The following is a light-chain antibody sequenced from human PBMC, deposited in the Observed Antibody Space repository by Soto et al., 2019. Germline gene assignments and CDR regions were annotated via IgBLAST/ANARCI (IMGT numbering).Light chain of an antibody. Sequence: SYELTQPPSVSVSPGQTARITCSGDALPKQYAYWYQQKPGQAPVLGIYKDSERPSGIPERFSGSSSGTTVTLTISGVQAEDEADYYCQSADSSGTYVLFGGGTKLTVL. CDR1: ALPKQY. CDR2: KDS. J-gene: IGLJ2*01. CDR3: QSADSSGTYVL. V-gene: IGLV3-25*03.